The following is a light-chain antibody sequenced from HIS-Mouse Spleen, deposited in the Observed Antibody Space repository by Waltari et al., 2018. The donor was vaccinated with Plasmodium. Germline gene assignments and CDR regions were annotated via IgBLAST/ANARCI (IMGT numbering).Light chain of an antibody. V-gene: IGKV1-5*03. CDR2: TAS. CDR3: QQYNSYSYT. J-gene: IGKJ2*01. Sequence: DIQMTQSPSTLSASVGDRVTITCRASQSISSWVAWYQQKPGKAPNLLIYTASSLESGVPARFSGSGSGTEFTLTISSLQPDDFATYYCQQYNSYSYTFGQGTKLEIK. CDR1: QSISSW.